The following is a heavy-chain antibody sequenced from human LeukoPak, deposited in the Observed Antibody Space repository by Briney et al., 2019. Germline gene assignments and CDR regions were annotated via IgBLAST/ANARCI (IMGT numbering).Heavy chain of an antibody. CDR1: GYTLTELS. J-gene: IGHJ3*02. V-gene: IGHV1-24*01. Sequence: ASVKVSCKVSGYTLTELSMHWVRQAPGKGLEWMGGFDPEDGETIYAQKFQGRVTMTEDTSTDTAYMELSSLRSEDTAVYYCATFYYDSSGPSDAFDIGGQGTMVTVSS. CDR3: ATFYYDSSGPSDAFDI. CDR2: FDPEDGET. D-gene: IGHD3-22*01.